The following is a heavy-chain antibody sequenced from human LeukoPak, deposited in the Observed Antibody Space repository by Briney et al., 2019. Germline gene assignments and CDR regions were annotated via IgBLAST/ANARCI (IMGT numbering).Heavy chain of an antibody. CDR2: IYYSGST. Sequence: PSETLSLTCTVSGGSISSSSYYWVWIRQPPGKGLEWIGSIYYSGSTYYNPSLKSRVTISVDTSKNQFSLKLSSVTAADTAVYYCARTMVRGGSDAFDIWGQGTMVTVSS. D-gene: IGHD3-10*01. J-gene: IGHJ3*02. CDR3: ARTMVRGGSDAFDI. CDR1: GGSISSSSYY. V-gene: IGHV4-39*01.